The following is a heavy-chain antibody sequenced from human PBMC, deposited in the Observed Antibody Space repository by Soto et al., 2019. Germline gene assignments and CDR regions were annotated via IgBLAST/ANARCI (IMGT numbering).Heavy chain of an antibody. V-gene: IGHV1-2*04. Sequence: ASVKVSCKASGYTFTGYYMRWVRQAPGQGLEWMGWINPNSGGTNYAQKFQGWVTMTRDTSISTAYMELSRLRSDDTAVYYCARAPILEAFDIWGQGTMVTVSS. CDR2: INPNSGGT. CDR1: GYTFTGYY. D-gene: IGHD3-3*02. J-gene: IGHJ3*02. CDR3: ARAPILEAFDI.